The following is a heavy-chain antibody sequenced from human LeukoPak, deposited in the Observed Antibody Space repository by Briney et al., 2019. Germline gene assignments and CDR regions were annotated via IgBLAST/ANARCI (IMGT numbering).Heavy chain of an antibody. Sequence: VNPSCKASGYPFTRYDIKGVQQAAPQGLEWMGWMNPNSGNTGYEQDFEERITMNRNTSISTAYMELSSLRSEDTAVYHCARGKGYCSSFSCYNWFDPWGQGTLVTVSS. CDR2: MNPNSGNT. J-gene: IGHJ5*02. CDR1: GYPFTRYD. V-gene: IGHV1-8*02. CDR3: ARGKGYCSSFSCYNWFDP. D-gene: IGHD2-2*01.